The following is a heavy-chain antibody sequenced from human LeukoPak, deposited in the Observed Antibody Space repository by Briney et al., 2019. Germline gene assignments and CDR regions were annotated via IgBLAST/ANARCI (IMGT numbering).Heavy chain of an antibody. J-gene: IGHJ3*02. Sequence: GGSLRLSCAASGFTFSNYNMNWVRQAPGKGLEWVSYISSRGSYTYYADSVKGRFTISRDNAKNSLYLQMNSLRAEDTAVYYCARVDAFDIGGQGTMVTVSS. CDR1: GFTFSNYN. CDR2: ISSRGSYT. V-gene: IGHV3-21*06. CDR3: ARVDAFDI.